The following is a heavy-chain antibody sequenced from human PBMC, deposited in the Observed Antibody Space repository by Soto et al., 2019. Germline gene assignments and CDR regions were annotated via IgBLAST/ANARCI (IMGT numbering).Heavy chain of an antibody. CDR2: ISGYNGDT. D-gene: IGHD2-8*01. J-gene: IGHJ6*02. CDR3: AKNGQPPYYYYGMDV. Sequence: ASVKVSCKASGYTFTRYGISWVRHAPGQGLEWMGWISGYNGDTKYAQKFQGRVTMTVDTSTTTAYMELRSLTSDDRAVYYCAKNGQPPYYYYGMDVWGQGTTVTAP. V-gene: IGHV1-18*01. CDR1: GYTFTRYG.